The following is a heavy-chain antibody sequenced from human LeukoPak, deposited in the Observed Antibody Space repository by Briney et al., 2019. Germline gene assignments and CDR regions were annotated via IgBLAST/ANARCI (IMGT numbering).Heavy chain of an antibody. J-gene: IGHJ4*02. CDR1: GYSFISYW. CDR3: ARYLHSTVTTDGYFDY. V-gene: IGHV5-51*01. CDR2: IYPGDSDT. Sequence: GESLKISCKGSGYSFISYWIGWVRQMPGKGLECMGIIYPGDSDTRYSPSFQGQVTISADKSISTAYLQWSSLRASDTALYYCARYLHSTVTTDGYFDYWGQGTLVTVSS. D-gene: IGHD4-17*01.